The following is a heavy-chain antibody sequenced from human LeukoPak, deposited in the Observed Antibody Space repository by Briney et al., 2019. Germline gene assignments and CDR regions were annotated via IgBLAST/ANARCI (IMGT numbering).Heavy chain of an antibody. V-gene: IGHV3-9*01. J-gene: IGHJ4*02. CDR1: GFTFDDYA. Sequence: GGSLRLSCAASGFTFDDYAMHWVRRAPGKGLEWVSGISWNSGSIGYADSVKGRFTISRDNAKNSLYLQMNSLRAEDTALYYCAKAYGSGSYAAPLDYWGQGTLVTVSS. CDR3: AKAYGSGSYAAPLDY. CDR2: ISWNSGSI. D-gene: IGHD3-10*01.